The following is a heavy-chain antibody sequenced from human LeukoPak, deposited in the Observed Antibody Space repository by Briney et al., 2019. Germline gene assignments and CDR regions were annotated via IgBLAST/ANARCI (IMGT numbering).Heavy chain of an antibody. D-gene: IGHD3-10*01. J-gene: IGHJ5*02. V-gene: IGHV5-51*01. Sequence: GESLRISCKGSGYSFTSYWIGWVRQMPGKGLEWMGIIYPGDSDTRYSPSFQGQVTISADKSISTAYLQWSSLKASDTAMYYCARHRWPYYYGSGSFSPRSNWFDPWGQGTLVTVSS. CDR3: ARHRWPYYYGSGSFSPRSNWFDP. CDR1: GYSFTSYW. CDR2: IYPGDSDT.